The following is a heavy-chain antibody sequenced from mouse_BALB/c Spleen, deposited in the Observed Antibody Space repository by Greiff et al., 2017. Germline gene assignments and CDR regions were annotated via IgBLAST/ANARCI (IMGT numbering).Heavy chain of an antibody. J-gene: IGHJ3*01. D-gene: IGHD1-1*01. CDR1: GFTFSSYA. CDR3: ARGGPTTTGFAY. CDR2: ISSGGST. V-gene: IGHV5-6-5*01. Sequence: VKLMESGGGLVKPGGSLKLSCAASGFTFSSYAMSWVRQTPEKRLEWVASISSGGSTYYPDSVKGRFTISRDNARNILYLQMSSLRSEDTAMYYCARGGPTTTGFAYWGQGTLVTVSA.